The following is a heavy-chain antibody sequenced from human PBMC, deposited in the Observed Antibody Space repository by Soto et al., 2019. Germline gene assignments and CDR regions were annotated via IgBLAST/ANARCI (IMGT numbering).Heavy chain of an antibody. CDR1: GFTFSSYS. CDR2: ITTYSTSI. Sequence: EVQLVESGGGLVKPGGSLRLSCAASGFTFSSYSMNWVRQAPGEGLEWVSSITTYSTSIYYADSVKGRFTISRDNAKNSRFLEMNGLRAEDTAVYYCARGYGDYIPDAFNIWGQGTMVPVSS. V-gene: IGHV3-21*01. D-gene: IGHD4-17*01. J-gene: IGHJ3*02. CDR3: ARGYGDYIPDAFNI.